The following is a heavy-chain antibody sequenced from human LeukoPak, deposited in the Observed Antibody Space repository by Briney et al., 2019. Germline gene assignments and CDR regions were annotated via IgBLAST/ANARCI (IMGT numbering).Heavy chain of an antibody. V-gene: IGHV4-34*01. CDR2: INHSGST. J-gene: IGHJ4*02. CDR1: GGSFSGYY. D-gene: IGHD2-15*01. CDR3: ARTHCSGGSCYNATFDY. Sequence: PSETLSLTCAVYGGSFSGYYWSWIRQPPGKGLEWIAEINHSGSTNYNPSLKSRVTISVDTSKNQFSLKLSSVTAADTAVYYCARTHCSGGSCYNATFDYWGQGTLVTVSS.